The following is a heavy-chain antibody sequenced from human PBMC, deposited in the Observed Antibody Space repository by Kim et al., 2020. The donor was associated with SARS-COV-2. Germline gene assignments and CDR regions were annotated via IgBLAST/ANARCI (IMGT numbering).Heavy chain of an antibody. CDR2: ISGGGST. J-gene: IGHJ6*02. CDR3: AKAGAAEPLDGMDV. CDR1: GFTFSDFA. D-gene: IGHD6-6*01. V-gene: IGHV3-23*01. Sequence: GGSLRLSCAASGFTFSDFAMNWVRQPPGKGLEWVSAISGGGSTYYADSVQGRFTISRDNSKNTLFLQKDSLRAEDTAVYFCAKAGAAEPLDGMDVWGQGT.